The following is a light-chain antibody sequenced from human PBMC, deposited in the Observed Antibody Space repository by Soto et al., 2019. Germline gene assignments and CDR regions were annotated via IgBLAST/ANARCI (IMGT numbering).Light chain of an antibody. CDR3: QQYGSSHTIT. Sequence: IVLTQSPGTLSLSPGERATLSCRASQSVSSSYLAWYQQKPGQAPRLLIYGASSRATGIPDRFSGSGSGTDFTLTISRLEPEDFAVYYCQQYGSSHTITFGGGTKVDIK. J-gene: IGKJ4*01. CDR1: QSVSSSY. CDR2: GAS. V-gene: IGKV3-20*01.